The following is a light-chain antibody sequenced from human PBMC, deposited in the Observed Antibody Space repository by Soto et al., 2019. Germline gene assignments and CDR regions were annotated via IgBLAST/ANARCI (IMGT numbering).Light chain of an antibody. CDR2: AAS. CDR3: QQSYSTPIT. Sequence: VIWMTQSPSFLSASTGDRVTITCRISQDISSYLAWYQQKPGKAPDLLIYAASSLQSGVPSRFSGSGSGTDFTLTISSLQPEDFATYYCQQSYSTPITFGQGTRLEI. V-gene: IGKV1D-8*03. J-gene: IGKJ5*01. CDR1: QDISSY.